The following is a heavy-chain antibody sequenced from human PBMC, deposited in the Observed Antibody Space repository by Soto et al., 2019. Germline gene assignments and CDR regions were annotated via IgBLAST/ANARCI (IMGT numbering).Heavy chain of an antibody. CDR3: AREGRHSGGMRESWFDP. CDR2: IFYAGAT. D-gene: IGHD3-10*01. Sequence: SETLSLTCAVSGDSISSRSHYWNWIRRVPGKGLEFIGYIFYAGATYYNPSLRGRISMSVDTSKNQFSLTLRSVTAADTAIYYCAREGRHSGGMRESWFDPWGQGTQVTVSS. J-gene: IGHJ5*02. CDR1: GDSISSRSHY. V-gene: IGHV4-31*11.